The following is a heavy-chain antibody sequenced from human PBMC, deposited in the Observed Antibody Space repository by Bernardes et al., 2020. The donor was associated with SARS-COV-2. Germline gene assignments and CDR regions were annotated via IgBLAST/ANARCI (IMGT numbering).Heavy chain of an antibody. D-gene: IGHD1-26*01. Sequence: GGSLRLSCAASGFTFSSYAMSWVRQAPGKGLEWVSAISGSGGTTYYADSVKGRFTISRDNSKNTLYLQMNSLRAEDTAVYYCAKGQYSGELVLVHYYYYYRMDVWGQGPTVTVSS. J-gene: IGHJ6*02. CDR3: AKGQYSGELVLVHYYYYYRMDV. CDR2: ISGSGGTT. V-gene: IGHV3-23*01. CDR1: GFTFSSYA.